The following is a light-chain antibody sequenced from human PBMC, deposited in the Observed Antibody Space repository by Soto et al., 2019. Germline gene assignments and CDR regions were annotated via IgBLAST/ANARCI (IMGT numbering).Light chain of an antibody. CDR3: QQYNKWPLT. J-gene: IGKJ4*02. CDR1: QSVSSN. Sequence: EIVMTQSPATLSVSPGERATLSCSASQSVSSNLAWYQQKPGQAPRLLIYDASTRATGIPARFSGSGSGTEFTLTISSLQSEDFAVYYCQQYNKWPLTFGGGTKVEIK. V-gene: IGKV3-15*01. CDR2: DAS.